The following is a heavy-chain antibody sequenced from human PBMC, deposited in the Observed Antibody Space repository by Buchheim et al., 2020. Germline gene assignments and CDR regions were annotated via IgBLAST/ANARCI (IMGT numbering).Heavy chain of an antibody. J-gene: IGHJ6*02. Sequence: QVQLQQWGAGLLKPSETLSLTCAVYGGSFSGYYWSWIRQPPGKGLEWIGEINHSGSTNYNPSLKSRVTISGDTSKNPFSLKLSSVTAADTAVYYCARGPSFSRYCSGGSCYRYYYYGMDVWGQGTT. CDR1: GGSFSGYY. V-gene: IGHV4-34*01. D-gene: IGHD2-15*01. CDR3: ARGPSFSRYCSGGSCYRYYYYGMDV. CDR2: INHSGST.